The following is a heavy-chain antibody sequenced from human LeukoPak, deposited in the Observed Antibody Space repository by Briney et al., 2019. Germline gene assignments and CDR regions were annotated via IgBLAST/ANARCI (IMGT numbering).Heavy chain of an antibody. CDR3: ARDGGVGHYDFWSGYSEHFDY. CDR1: GYTFTSYG. D-gene: IGHD3-3*01. Sequence: ASVKVSCKASGYTFTSYGISWVRRAPGQGLEWMGWISAYNGNTNYAQKLQGRVTMTTDTSTSTAYMELRSLRSDDTAVYYCARDGGVGHYDFWSGYSEHFDYWGQGTLVTVSS. CDR2: ISAYNGNT. V-gene: IGHV1-18*01. J-gene: IGHJ4*02.